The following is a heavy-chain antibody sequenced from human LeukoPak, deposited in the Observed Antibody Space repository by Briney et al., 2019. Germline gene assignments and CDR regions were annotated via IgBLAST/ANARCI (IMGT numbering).Heavy chain of an antibody. V-gene: IGHV4-39*01. Sequence: PSETLSLTCTVSGGSISSSSYYWGWIRQPPGKGLEWIGSIYYSGSTYYNPSLKSRVTISVDTSKNQFSLKLSSVTAADTAAYYCARHLRVVRLFRRESAFDIWGQGTMVTVSS. CDR2: IYYSGST. D-gene: IGHD3-3*01. J-gene: IGHJ3*02. CDR3: ARHLRVVRLFRRESAFDI. CDR1: GGSISSSSYY.